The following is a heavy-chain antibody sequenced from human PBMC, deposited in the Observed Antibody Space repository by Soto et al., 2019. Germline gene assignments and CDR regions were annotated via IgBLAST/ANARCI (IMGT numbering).Heavy chain of an antibody. D-gene: IGHD2-2*01. J-gene: IGHJ6*02. CDR3: ARSQGSSTSLEIYYYYYYGMAV. Sequence: QVQLVQSGAEVKKPGSSVKVSCKASGGTFSSYAISWVRQAPGQGLEWMVGIIPISGTANYAQKFQGRVTITADESTSTAYMELGSLRSEDTAVYYCARSQGSSTSLEIYYYYYYGMAVWGQGTTVTVSS. CDR1: GGTFSSYA. V-gene: IGHV1-69*01. CDR2: IIPISGTA.